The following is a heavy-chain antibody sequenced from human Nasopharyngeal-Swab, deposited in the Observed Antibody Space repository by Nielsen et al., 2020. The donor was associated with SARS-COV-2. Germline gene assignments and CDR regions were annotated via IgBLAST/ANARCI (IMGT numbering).Heavy chain of an antibody. J-gene: IGHJ6*02. CDR3: AREIVGASYYYYGMDA. CDR2: INPSGGST. Sequence: WVRQAPGQGLEWMGIINPSGGSTSYAQKFQGRVTMTRDTSTSTVYMELSSLRSEDTAVYYCAREIVGASYYYYGMDAWAKGPRSPSP. D-gene: IGHD1-26*01. V-gene: IGHV1-46*01.